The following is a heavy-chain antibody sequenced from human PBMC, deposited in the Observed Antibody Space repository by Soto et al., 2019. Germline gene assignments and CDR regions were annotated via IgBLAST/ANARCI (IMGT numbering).Heavy chain of an antibody. CDR1: GFTFSDYY. J-gene: IGHJ3*02. Sequence: QVQLVESGGGLVKPGGSLRLSCAASGFTFSDYYMSWIRQAPGKGLEWVSYISSSGSTISYADSVKGRFTISRDNAKNSLYLEMNSLRAEDTAVYYCARDGDYYDSSGYFLRDAFDIWGQGTVVTVSS. CDR2: ISSSGSTI. CDR3: ARDGDYYDSSGYFLRDAFDI. V-gene: IGHV3-11*01. D-gene: IGHD3-22*01.